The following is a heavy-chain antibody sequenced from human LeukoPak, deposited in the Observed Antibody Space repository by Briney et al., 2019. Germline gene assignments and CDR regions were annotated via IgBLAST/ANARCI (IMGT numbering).Heavy chain of an antibody. CDR2: IYTSGST. D-gene: IGHD2-2*01. CDR3: ARVGIVVVPAASAFDI. Sequence: SETLSLTCTVSGGSISSYYWSWIRQPAGKGLEWMGRIYTSGSTNYNPSLKSRVTMSVDTSKNQFSLKLSSVTAADTAVYYCARVGIVVVPAASAFDIWGQGTMVTVSS. CDR1: GGSISSYY. V-gene: IGHV4-4*07. J-gene: IGHJ3*02.